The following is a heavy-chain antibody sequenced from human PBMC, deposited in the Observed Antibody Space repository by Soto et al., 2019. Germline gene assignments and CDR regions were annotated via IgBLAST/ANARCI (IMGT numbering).Heavy chain of an antibody. CDR3: ARDLAVSGFDA. J-gene: IGHJ4*02. Sequence: QVPLVQSGAEVRKPGSSVRVSCKASGGSFSTYPITWVRQAPGQGLEWMGRITPILKTSNTAQKFQGRVTLSADEYTGTAYMELSSLIPEDSAVYYCARDLAVSGFDAWGQGTLITVSS. D-gene: IGHD6-19*01. CDR1: GGSFSTYP. CDR2: ITPILKTS. V-gene: IGHV1-69*18.